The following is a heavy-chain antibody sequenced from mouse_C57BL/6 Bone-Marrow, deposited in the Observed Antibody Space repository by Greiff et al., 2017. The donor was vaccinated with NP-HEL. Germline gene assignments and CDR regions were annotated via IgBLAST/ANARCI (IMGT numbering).Heavy chain of an antibody. D-gene: IGHD2-4*01. Sequence: EVQLQESVAELVRPGASVKLSCTASGFNIKNTYMHWVKQRPEQGLEWIGRIDPANGNTKYAPKFQGKATITADTSSNTAYLQLSGLTSEDTAIYYCASPDYDPWYFDVWGTGTTVTVSS. CDR3: ASPDYDPWYFDV. CDR2: IDPANGNT. V-gene: IGHV14-3*01. J-gene: IGHJ1*03. CDR1: GFNIKNTY.